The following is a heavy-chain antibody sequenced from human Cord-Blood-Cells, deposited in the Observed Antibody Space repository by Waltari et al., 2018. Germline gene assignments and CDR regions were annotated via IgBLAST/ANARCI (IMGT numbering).Heavy chain of an antibody. CDR3: ARDQYCGGDCYAFDI. J-gene: IGHJ3*02. Sequence: VQLVQSGAEVKKPGASVKVSCKASVGAFRSFAISWVRQAPGQGLEWMGGIIPIFGTANYAQKFQGRVTITADESTSTAYMELSSLRSEDTAVYYCARDQYCGGDCYAFDIWGQGTMVTVSS. CDR2: IIPIFGTA. V-gene: IGHV1-69*01. CDR1: VGAFRSFA. D-gene: IGHD2-21*02.